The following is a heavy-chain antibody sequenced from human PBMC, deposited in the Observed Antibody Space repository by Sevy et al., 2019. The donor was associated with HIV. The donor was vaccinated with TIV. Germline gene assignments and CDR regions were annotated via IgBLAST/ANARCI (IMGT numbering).Heavy chain of an antibody. V-gene: IGHV3-23*01. Sequence: GGSLRLSCSASGFIFNTYAMTWVRQAPGKGLDWVSTISPSGGSTYYADSVRGRFSISRDNSKNTVYLEMNSLRAEDTAVYYCAKEALWGFDAWGQGTLVTVSS. CDR1: GFIFNTYA. CDR2: ISPSGGST. J-gene: IGHJ5*02. D-gene: IGHD3-16*01. CDR3: AKEALWGFDA.